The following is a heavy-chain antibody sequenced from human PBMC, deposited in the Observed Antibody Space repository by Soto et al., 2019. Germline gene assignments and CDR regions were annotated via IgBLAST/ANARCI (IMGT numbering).Heavy chain of an antibody. V-gene: IGHV1-3*01. CDR1: GYIFSTYT. Sequence: ASVKVSCKASGYIFSTYTMHWVRQAPGQRLEWMGWINAANGNTKYSRNFQGRVTISRDTSAGTAYLELSSLRSEDTAVYYCARVSFETSGYADYWGQGTLVTVSS. CDR2: INAANGNT. CDR3: ARVSFETSGYADY. J-gene: IGHJ4*02. D-gene: IGHD3-22*01.